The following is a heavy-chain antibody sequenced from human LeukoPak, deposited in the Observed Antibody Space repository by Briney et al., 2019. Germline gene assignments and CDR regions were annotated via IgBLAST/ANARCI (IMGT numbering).Heavy chain of an antibody. CDR3: VGAGGPRKWYFDY. Sequence: SVKVSCKASGDTFNTYDILWVRPAPGQGLEWTGCNIPLFRTTKSAHKFQGGVTIAADESTRITYMELASLSSEDTAVYYCVGAGGPRKWYFDYWGQGTLVTVSS. D-gene: IGHD3-16*01. J-gene: IGHJ4*02. CDR2: NIPLFRTT. V-gene: IGHV1-69*13. CDR1: GDTFNTYD.